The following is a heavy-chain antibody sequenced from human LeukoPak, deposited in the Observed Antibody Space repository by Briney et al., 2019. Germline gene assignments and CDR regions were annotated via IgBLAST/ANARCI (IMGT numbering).Heavy chain of an antibody. Sequence: PGGSLRLSRAASGFTFSNYGMEWVRQAPGKGLEWVALIWNDGNNKHYADSVKGRFSISRDNSKNTLYLQMNSLRAEDTAVYYCARHIWKGSCRSTSCSSLDYWGQGTLVTVSS. J-gene: IGHJ4*02. D-gene: IGHD2-2*01. CDR2: IWNDGNNK. V-gene: IGHV3-33*01. CDR3: ARHIWKGSCRSTSCSSLDY. CDR1: GFTFSNYG.